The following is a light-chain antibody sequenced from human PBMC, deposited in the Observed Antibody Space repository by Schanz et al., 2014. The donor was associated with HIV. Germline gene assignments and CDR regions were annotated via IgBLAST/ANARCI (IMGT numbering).Light chain of an antibody. CDR1: SSDVGSYNY. V-gene: IGLV2-11*01. CDR3: CSYAGSYTFVV. J-gene: IGLJ3*02. CDR2: DVT. Sequence: QSALTPPASVSGSPGQSITISCTGTSSDVGSYNYLSWYQQRPGKAPKLMIYDVTKRPSGVPDRFSGSKSGNTASLTISGLQAEDEADYYCCSYAGSYTFVVFGGGTKLTVL.